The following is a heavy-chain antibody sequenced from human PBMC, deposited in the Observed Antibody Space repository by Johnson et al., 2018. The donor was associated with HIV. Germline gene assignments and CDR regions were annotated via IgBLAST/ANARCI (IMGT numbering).Heavy chain of an antibody. Sequence: VESGGGLVQPGGSLRLPCGASGFTFSNYWMSWVRQAPGKGLEWVSAIGTAGDTYYPGSVKGRFTISRENAKNSLYLQMNSMRAGDTAVYYCARGQQDMGAGAFDIWGQGTMVTVSS. CDR1: GFTFSNYW. CDR3: ARGQQDMGAGAFDI. J-gene: IGHJ3*02. V-gene: IGHV3-13*01. CDR2: IGTAGDT. D-gene: IGHD3-16*01.